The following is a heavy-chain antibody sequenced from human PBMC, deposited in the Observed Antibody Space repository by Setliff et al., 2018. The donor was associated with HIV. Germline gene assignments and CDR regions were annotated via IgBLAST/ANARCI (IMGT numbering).Heavy chain of an antibody. Sequence: SETLSLTCSVSGGSISSGGHYWNWIRQHPGRGLEWIGYISNSGSTYYNPSLKCRLTISVAPSKNHFSLNLTSVTAADTAVYYCARVPSGLWFGKWGNWGQGTLVTVSS. CDR3: ARVPSGLWFGKWGN. J-gene: IGHJ4*02. CDR1: GGSISSGGHY. CDR2: ISNSGST. D-gene: IGHD3-10*01. V-gene: IGHV4-31*03.